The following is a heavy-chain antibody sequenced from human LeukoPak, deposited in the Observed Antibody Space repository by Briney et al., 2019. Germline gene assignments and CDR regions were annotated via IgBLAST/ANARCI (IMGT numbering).Heavy chain of an antibody. J-gene: IGHJ4*02. Sequence: GGSLRLSCAASGFTFSSYSMNWVRQAPGKGLEWVSSISSSSSYIYYADSVKGRFTISRDNAKNSLYLQMNSLRAEDTAVYYCAKGILWFGESYLDYWGQGTLVTVSS. D-gene: IGHD3-10*01. CDR3: AKGILWFGESYLDY. CDR1: GFTFSSYS. CDR2: ISSSSSYI. V-gene: IGHV3-21*01.